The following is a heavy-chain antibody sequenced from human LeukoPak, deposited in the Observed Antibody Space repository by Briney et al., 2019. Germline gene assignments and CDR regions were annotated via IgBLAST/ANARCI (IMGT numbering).Heavy chain of an antibody. V-gene: IGHV4-59*01. CDR3: AKSLTGTGAAMDV. J-gene: IGHJ6*02. CDR1: GGSISGYY. D-gene: IGHD1-1*01. CDR2: IYYNGVS. Sequence: PSETLSLTCTVSGGSISGYYWSWIRQPPGKGLEWIAYIYYNGVSNYNPSLKSRVIISVDSSKNQFSLKLTSVTAADTAVYYCAKSLTGTGAAMDVWGQGTTVAVSS.